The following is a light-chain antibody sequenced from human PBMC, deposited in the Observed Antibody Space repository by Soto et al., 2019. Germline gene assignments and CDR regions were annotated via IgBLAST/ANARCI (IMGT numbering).Light chain of an antibody. CDR3: QQYGSSSWT. CDR2: GAS. J-gene: IGKJ1*01. CDR1: QSVSSSY. Sequence: EIVMTQSPSTLSLSPGERATLSCSASQSVSSSYLAWYQQKPGQAPRLLIYGASSRAIGIPDRFSGSGSGTDFTLTISRLEPEDFAVYYCQQYGSSSWTFGQGTKVDIK. V-gene: IGKV3-20*01.